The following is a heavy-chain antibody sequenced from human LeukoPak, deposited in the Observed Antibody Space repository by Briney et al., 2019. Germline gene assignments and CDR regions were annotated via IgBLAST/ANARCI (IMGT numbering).Heavy chain of an antibody. J-gene: IGHJ6*02. V-gene: IGHV3-30-3*01. Sequence: GGSLRLSCVASGFTFSSYAIHWVRQAPGKGLDWVALISYGGSTKSYADSVKGRFTISRDSSTVYLQMNSLTSDDTAVYYCARDSSEVRYSYGYGTFDYYYGMDVWGQGTTVTVSS. CDR3: ARDSSEVRYSYGYGTFDYYYGMDV. CDR1: GFTFSSYA. D-gene: IGHD5-18*01. CDR2: ISYGGSTK.